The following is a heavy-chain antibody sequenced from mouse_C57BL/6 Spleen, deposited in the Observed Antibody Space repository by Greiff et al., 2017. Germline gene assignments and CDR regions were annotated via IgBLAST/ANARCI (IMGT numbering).Heavy chain of an antibody. Sequence: VQLQQSGPELVKPGASVKISCKASGYAFSSSWMNWVKQRPGKGLEWIGRIYPGDGDTTYNGKFKGKATLTADKSSSTAYMQLSSLTSEDSAVYFCAREGGQLRPSYYFDYWGQGTTLTVSS. J-gene: IGHJ2*01. CDR3: AREGGQLRPSYYFDY. V-gene: IGHV1-82*01. CDR2: IYPGDGDT. D-gene: IGHD3-2*02. CDR1: GYAFSSSW.